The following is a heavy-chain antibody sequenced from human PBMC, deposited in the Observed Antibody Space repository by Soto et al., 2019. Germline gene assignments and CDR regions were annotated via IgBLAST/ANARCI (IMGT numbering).Heavy chain of an antibody. CDR1: GFTFSSYA. CDR2: ISGSGGST. V-gene: IGHV3-23*01. D-gene: IGHD3-22*01. Sequence: GESLKISCAASGFTFSSYAMSWVRQAPGKGLEWVSAISGSGGSTYYADSVKGRFTISRDNAKNSLYLQMNSLRDEDTAVYYCARDPRDNYYDSSGYYSIDYWGQGTLVTVSS. J-gene: IGHJ4*02. CDR3: ARDPRDNYYDSSGYYSIDY.